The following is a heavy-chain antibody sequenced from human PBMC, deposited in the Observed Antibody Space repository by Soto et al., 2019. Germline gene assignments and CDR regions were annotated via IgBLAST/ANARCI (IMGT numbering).Heavy chain of an antibody. CDR3: ARIDCGGNCYSRSWYFDI. CDR2: IRQDGGDK. V-gene: IGHV3-7*03. Sequence: EVQLVESGGGLVQPGRSLRLSCAASGFVFSNYWMGWVRQAPGKGLEWVANIRQDGGDKRDLDSVKGRFTISRDNAQNSLYLQMNSLRAEDTAVYYCARIDCGGNCYSRSWYFDIWGRGTLVTVSS. D-gene: IGHD2-21*02. J-gene: IGHJ2*01. CDR1: GFVFSNYW.